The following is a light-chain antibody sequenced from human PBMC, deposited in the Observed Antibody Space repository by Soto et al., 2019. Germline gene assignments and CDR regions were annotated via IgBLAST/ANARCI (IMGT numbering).Light chain of an antibody. V-gene: IGKV1-5*03. Sequence: DIQMTQSPSTLSASVGDRVFITCRASQSISSWLAWYQQKPGKAPKLLIYRASSLESGVPSRFSGSGSGTEFTLTISSLQPDDFATYYCQQYNSYSWTFGQGTKVEIK. J-gene: IGKJ1*01. CDR1: QSISSW. CDR2: RAS. CDR3: QQYNSYSWT.